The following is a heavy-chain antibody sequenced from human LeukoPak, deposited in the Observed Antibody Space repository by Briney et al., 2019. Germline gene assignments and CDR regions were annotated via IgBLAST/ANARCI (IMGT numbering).Heavy chain of an antibody. CDR2: IYPGDSDT. D-gene: IGHD3-9*01. V-gene: IGHV5-51*01. CDR3: ASNDILTGYYIDY. J-gene: IGHJ4*02. Sequence: GEYLKISCKGSGYSFTSYWIGWVRQMPGKGLEWMGIIYPGDSDTRYSPSFQGQVTISADKSISTAYLQWSSLKASDTAMYYCASNDILTGYYIDYWGQGTLVTVSS. CDR1: GYSFTSYW.